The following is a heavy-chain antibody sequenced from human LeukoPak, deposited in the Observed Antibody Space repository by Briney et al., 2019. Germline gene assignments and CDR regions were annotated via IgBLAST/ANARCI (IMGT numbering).Heavy chain of an antibody. CDR1: GGSISSYY. CDR3: AREWGAAAAGIT. V-gene: IGHV4-59*01. D-gene: IGHD6-13*01. J-gene: IGHJ5*02. Sequence: SETVSLTCTVSGGSISSYYWSWIRQPPGKGLEWIGYIYYSGSTNYNPSLKSRVTISVDTSKNQFSLKLSSVTAADTAVYYCAREWGAAAAGITWGQGTLVTVSS. CDR2: IYYSGST.